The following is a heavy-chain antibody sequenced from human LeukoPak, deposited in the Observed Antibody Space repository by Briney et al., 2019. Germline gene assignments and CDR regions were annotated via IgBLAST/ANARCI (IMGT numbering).Heavy chain of an antibody. D-gene: IGHD3-3*01. J-gene: IGHJ6*02. Sequence: ASVKVSCKVSGYTLTELSMHWVRQAPGKGLEWMGGFDPEDGETIYAQKFQGRVTMTEDTSTDTAYMELSSLRSEDTAVYYCARAGYDFWSGYYLYYYYGMDVWGQGTTVTVSS. V-gene: IGHV1-24*01. CDR3: ARAGYDFWSGYYLYYYYGMDV. CDR1: GYTLTELS. CDR2: FDPEDGET.